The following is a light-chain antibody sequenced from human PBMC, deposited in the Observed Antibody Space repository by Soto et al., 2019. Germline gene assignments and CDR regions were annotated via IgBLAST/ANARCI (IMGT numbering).Light chain of an antibody. J-gene: IGKJ1*01. CDR1: QSISSC. Sequence: IQMTQSPSSLSSSVGDTVTITCRASQSISSCLDWYQQKPGEAPKLLIYAASSLQSGVPSRFSGSGSGTDGTLTISSLQPDDCATYYCQQCNSYPRTFGQGTKVDIK. CDR2: AAS. V-gene: IGKV1-5*01. CDR3: QQCNSYPRT.